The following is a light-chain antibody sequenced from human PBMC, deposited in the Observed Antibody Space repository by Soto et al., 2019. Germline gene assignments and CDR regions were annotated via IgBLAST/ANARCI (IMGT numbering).Light chain of an antibody. V-gene: IGLV2-14*01. CDR1: SSDVGGYNY. Sequence: QSALTQPASVSGSPGQSITISCTETSSDVGGYNYVSWYQQHPGKAPKLMIYEVSNRPSGVSNHFSGSKSGNTASLTISGLQAEDEADYYCSSYTSSSTLVVFGGGTKLTVL. J-gene: IGLJ2*01. CDR2: EVS. CDR3: SSYTSSSTLVV.